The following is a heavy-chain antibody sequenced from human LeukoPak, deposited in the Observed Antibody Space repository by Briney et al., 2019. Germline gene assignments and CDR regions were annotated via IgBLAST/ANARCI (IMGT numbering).Heavy chain of an antibody. Sequence: PGGSLRLSCAASGFTFSSYGMHWVRQAPGKGLEWVAFIRYDGSNKYYADSVKGRFTISRDNSKNTLYLQMNSLRAEDTAVYYCAKEYSSSWYYFDYRGQGTLVTVSS. V-gene: IGHV3-30*02. D-gene: IGHD6-13*01. CDR2: IRYDGSNK. CDR1: GFTFSSYG. J-gene: IGHJ4*02. CDR3: AKEYSSSWYYFDY.